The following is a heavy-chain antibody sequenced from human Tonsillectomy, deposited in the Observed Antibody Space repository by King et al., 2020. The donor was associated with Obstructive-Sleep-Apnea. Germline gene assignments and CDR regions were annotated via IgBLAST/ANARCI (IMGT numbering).Heavy chain of an antibody. D-gene: IGHD3-9*01. Sequence: QLVQSGGGLVQPGGSLRLSCAASGFTFSSYAMSWVRQAPGKGLEWVSAISGSGGSTYYADSVKGRFTISRDNSKNTLYLQMNSLRAEDTAVYYCAKVGELRYFDWLSEAFDYWGQGTLVTVSS. J-gene: IGHJ4*02. CDR1: GFTFSSYA. V-gene: IGHV3-23*04. CDR2: ISGSGGST. CDR3: AKVGELRYFDWLSEAFDY.